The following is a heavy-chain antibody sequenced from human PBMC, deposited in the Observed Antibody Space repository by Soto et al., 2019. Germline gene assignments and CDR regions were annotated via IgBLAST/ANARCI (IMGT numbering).Heavy chain of an antibody. V-gene: IGHV1-69*01. CDR2: IIPIFGTA. Sequence: GXSVKVSCNASGGTFSSYAISWVRQAPVQGLEWMGGIIPIFGTANYAQKFQGRVTITADESTSTAYMELSSLRSEDTAVYYCARNPTSLGSGWYKVFDYWGQGTLVTVSS. CDR1: GGTFSSYA. D-gene: IGHD6-19*01. CDR3: ARNPTSLGSGWYKVFDY. J-gene: IGHJ4*02.